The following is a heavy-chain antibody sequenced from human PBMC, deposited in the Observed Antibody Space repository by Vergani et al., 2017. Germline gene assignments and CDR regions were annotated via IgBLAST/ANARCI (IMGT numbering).Heavy chain of an antibody. V-gene: IGHV3-30-3*01. CDR2: ISYDGSNK. CDR3: ALGYCSGGSCGDAFDI. J-gene: IGHJ3*02. Sequence: VQLLESGGGLVQPGRSLRLSCAASGFTFSSYAMHWVRQAPGKGLEWVAVISYDGSNKYYADSVKGRFTISRDNSKNTLYLQMNSLRPEDTAVYYCALGYCSGGSCGDAFDIWGQGTMVAVSS. D-gene: IGHD2-15*01. CDR1: GFTFSSYA.